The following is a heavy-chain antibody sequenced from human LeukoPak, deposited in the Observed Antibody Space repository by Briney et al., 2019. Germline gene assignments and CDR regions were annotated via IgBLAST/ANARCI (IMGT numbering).Heavy chain of an antibody. CDR1: GGSISSYY. V-gene: IGHV4-59*01. J-gene: IGHJ4*02. CDR2: IYYSGST. CDR3: ASLGYCSSTSCYRGIFDY. Sequence: PSETLSLTCTVSGGSISSYYWSRIRQPPGKGLEWIGYIYYSGSTNYNPSLKSRVTISVDTSKNQFSLKLSSVTAADTAVYYCASLGYCSSTSCYRGIFDYWGQGTLVTVSS. D-gene: IGHD2-2*01.